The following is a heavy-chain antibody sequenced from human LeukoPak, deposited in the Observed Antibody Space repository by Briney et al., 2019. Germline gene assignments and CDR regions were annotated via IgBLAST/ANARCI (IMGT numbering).Heavy chain of an antibody. CDR2: ISGDGDNI. V-gene: IGHV3-43*02. J-gene: IGHJ4*02. CDR1: GFTLDDYA. D-gene: IGHD1-26*01. Sequence: PGGSVTLSCVASGFTLDDYALHWVGQGPGKGLEWISLISGDGDNIYYAHSVKGRLTISRDNSKNSLYLQMSSLRAEDTALYYCAKGVRSGTYYNSLDLWARETVLTVSS. CDR3: AKGVRSGTYYNSLDL.